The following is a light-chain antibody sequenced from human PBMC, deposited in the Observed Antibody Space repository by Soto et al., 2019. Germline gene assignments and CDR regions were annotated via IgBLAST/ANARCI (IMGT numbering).Light chain of an antibody. CDR2: DAS. J-gene: IGKJ4*01. CDR1: QSVSRH. V-gene: IGKV3-11*01. CDR3: RQRNNWPPVT. Sequence: EIVLTQSPATLSLSPGERATLSCRASQSVSRHLAWYQQKPGQAPRLLIYDASNRATGIPARFSGSGSGTDFTLTISSLEPEDFAVYYCRQRNNWPPVTFGGGTKVDIK.